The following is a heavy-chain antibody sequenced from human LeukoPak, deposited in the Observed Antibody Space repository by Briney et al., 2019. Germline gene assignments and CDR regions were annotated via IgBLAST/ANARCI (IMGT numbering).Heavy chain of an antibody. CDR3: ATRAGVAVADSYYYYGLDV. D-gene: IGHD6-19*01. V-gene: IGHV3-23*01. J-gene: IGHJ6*02. CDR1: GFTFSSYG. CDR2: VVGSRGTT. Sequence: GGSLRLSCAASGFTFSSYGMHWVRQAPGKGLEWVSRVVGSRGTTYYADSVKGRFTISRDNSKNTLYLQMNRLRADDTAVYYCATRAGVAVADSYYYYGLDVWGQGTTVTVSS.